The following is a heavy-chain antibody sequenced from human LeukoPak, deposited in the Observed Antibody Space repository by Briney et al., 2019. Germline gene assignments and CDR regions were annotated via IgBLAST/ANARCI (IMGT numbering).Heavy chain of an antibody. D-gene: IGHD1-14*01. Sequence: GASVKVSCKASGYSFSNYGISWVRQAPGQGLEWMGWISGYNFNTNYAQKFQGRVTVTTDTSTTTAYMELRSLRSDDTAVYYCARGVEPLAANTLAYWGQGTLVTVSS. CDR1: GYSFSNYG. J-gene: IGHJ4*02. V-gene: IGHV1-18*01. CDR2: ISGYNFNT. CDR3: ARGVEPLAANTLAY.